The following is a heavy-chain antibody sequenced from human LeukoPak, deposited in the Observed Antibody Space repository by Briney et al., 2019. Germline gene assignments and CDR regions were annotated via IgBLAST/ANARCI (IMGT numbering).Heavy chain of an antibody. CDR1: EFLFSDYA. J-gene: IGHJ5*02. V-gene: IGHV3-30*02. CDR3: ARDWGRGTSGSDWYNWFDP. Sequence: PGGSLRLSCAASEFLFSDYAFHWVRQAPGKGLEWVALIRHDGSNEYYADSVKGRFTTSRDNSKSTVYLQMNSLRLEDTAIYYCARDWGRGTSGSDWYNWFDPWGQGTLVTVSS. D-gene: IGHD6-19*01. CDR2: IRHDGSNE.